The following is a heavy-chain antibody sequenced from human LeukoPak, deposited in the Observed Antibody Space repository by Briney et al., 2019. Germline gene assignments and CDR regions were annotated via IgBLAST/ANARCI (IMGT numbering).Heavy chain of an antibody. V-gene: IGHV4-59*01. J-gene: IGHJ6*03. D-gene: IGHD2-15*01. Sequence: SETLSLTCTVSGGSISSYYWSWIRQPPGKGLEWIGYIYYSGSTNYNPSLKSRVTISVDTSKNQFSLKLSSVTAADTAVYYCARVLSGGSFYYYYMDVWGKGTTVTISS. CDR1: GGSISSYY. CDR2: IYYSGST. CDR3: ARVLSGGSFYYYYMDV.